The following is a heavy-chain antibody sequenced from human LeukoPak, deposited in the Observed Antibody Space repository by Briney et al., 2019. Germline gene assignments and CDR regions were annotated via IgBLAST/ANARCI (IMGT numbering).Heavy chain of an antibody. D-gene: IGHD6-19*01. CDR3: ARDGKAAVAGPYYFDY. CDR2: IYNSVST. V-gene: IGHV4-59*01. J-gene: IGHJ4*02. Sequence: SETLSLTCTVSGGSISSYFWSWIRQPPGKGLEWIGYIYNSVSTKYNPSLKSRVTISVDTSKNQFSLKLNSVTAADTAVYYCARDGKAAVAGPYYFDYWGQGTLVTVSS. CDR1: GGSISSYF.